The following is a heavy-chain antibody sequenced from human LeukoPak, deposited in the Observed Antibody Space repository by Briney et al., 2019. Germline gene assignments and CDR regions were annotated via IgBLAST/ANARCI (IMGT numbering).Heavy chain of an antibody. J-gene: IGHJ4*02. CDR1: GGSIGSYY. Sequence: SATLSLTCTVSGGSIGSYYWSWIRQPPGKGLEWIGYIYYSGSTNYNPSLKSRVTISVDTSKNQFSLKLSSVTAADTAVYYCARARYSSSWACDYWGQGTLVTVSS. D-gene: IGHD6-13*01. V-gene: IGHV4-59*01. CDR2: IYYSGST. CDR3: ARARYSSSWACDY.